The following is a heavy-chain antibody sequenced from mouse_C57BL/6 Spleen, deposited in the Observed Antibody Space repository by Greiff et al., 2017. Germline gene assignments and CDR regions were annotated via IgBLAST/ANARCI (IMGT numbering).Heavy chain of an antibody. J-gene: IGHJ4*01. CDR2: IDPSDSNT. V-gene: IGHV1-69*01. D-gene: IGHD2-5*01. CDR3: ARRSNFYAMDY. Sequence: QVQLQQPGAELVMPGASVKLSCKASGYTFTSYWMNWVKQRPGQGLEWIGEIDPSDSNTNYNQKFKGKSTLTVDKSSSTAYMQLSSLTSEDSAVYYCARRSNFYAMDYWGQGTSVTVSS. CDR1: GYTFTSYW.